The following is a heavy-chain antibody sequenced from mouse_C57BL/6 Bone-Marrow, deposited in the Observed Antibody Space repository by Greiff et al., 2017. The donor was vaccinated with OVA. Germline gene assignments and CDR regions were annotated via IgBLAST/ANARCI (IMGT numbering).Heavy chain of an antibody. V-gene: IGHV1-18*01. CDR2: INPNNGGT. CDR1: GYTFTDYH. CDR3: ARRDYYGSSLWFAY. Sequence: EVQLQQSGPELVKPGASVKIPCKASGYTFTDYHMDWVKQSHGKSLEWIGDINPNNGGTIYNQKFKGKATLTVDKSASTAYMGLRSLASEDTACYYCARRDYYGSSLWFAYWGQGTLVTVSA. J-gene: IGHJ3*01. D-gene: IGHD1-1*01.